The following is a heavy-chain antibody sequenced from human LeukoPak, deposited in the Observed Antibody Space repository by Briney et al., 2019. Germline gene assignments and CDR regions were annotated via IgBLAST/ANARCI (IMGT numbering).Heavy chain of an antibody. CDR3: ARPHQWELGGNYYYYMDV. V-gene: IGHV4-34*01. J-gene: IGHJ6*03. D-gene: IGHD1-26*01. CDR2: INHSGST. Sequence: SSETLSLTCAVYGGSFSGYSWTWIRQPPGKGLEWIGEINHSGSTNYNPSLKSRVTISVDPSKNQFSLKLSSVTAADTAVYYCARPHQWELGGNYYYYMDVWGKGTTVTVSS. CDR1: GGSFSGYS.